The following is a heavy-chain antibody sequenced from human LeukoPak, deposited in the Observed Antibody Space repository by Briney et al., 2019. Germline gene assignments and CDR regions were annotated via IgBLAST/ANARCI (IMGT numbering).Heavy chain of an antibody. CDR3: ARDTEYCSGGSCYSN. CDR2: INVYNGNT. CDR1: GYTFTNYG. D-gene: IGHD2-15*01. Sequence: ASVKVSCKASGYTFTNYGISWVRQAPGQGLEWKGWINVYNGNTNYAQKFQGRVTMTTDTSTSTAYMELRSLRSDDTAVYYCARDTEYCSGGSCYSNWGQGTLVTVSS. J-gene: IGHJ4*02. V-gene: IGHV1-18*01.